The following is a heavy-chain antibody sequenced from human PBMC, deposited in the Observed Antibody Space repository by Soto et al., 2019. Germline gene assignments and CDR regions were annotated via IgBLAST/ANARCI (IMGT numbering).Heavy chain of an antibody. CDR1: GYTFTSYG. J-gene: IGHJ4*02. CDR2: ISAYNGNT. D-gene: IGHD3-22*01. V-gene: IGHV1-18*01. CDR3: ARGMDRMYYYDSSGYYDFDY. Sequence: QVQLVQSGAEVKKPGASVKVSCKASGYTFTSYGISWVRQAPGQGLEWMGWISAYNGNTNYAQKLQGRVTMTTDTSTRTAYMELRSLRSDDTAVYYCARGMDRMYYYDSSGYYDFDYWGQGTLVTVSS.